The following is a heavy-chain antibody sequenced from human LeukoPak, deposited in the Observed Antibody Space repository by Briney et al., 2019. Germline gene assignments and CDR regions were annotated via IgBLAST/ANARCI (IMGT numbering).Heavy chain of an antibody. J-gene: IGHJ4*02. D-gene: IGHD3-16*01. CDR2: INHSGST. Sequence: SETLSLTCAVYGGSFSGYYWSWIRQPPGKGLEWIGEINHSGSTNYNPSLKSRVTISVDTSKNQFSLKLSSVTAADTAVYYCARGTHGEYAWGVYFDYWGQGTLVTVSS. CDR3: ARGTHGEYAWGVYFDY. V-gene: IGHV4-34*01. CDR1: GGSFSGYY.